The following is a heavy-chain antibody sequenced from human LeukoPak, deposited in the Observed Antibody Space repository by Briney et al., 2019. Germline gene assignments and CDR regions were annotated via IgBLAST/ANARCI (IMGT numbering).Heavy chain of an antibody. CDR2: IKPGGSEK. D-gene: IGHD3-22*01. V-gene: IGHV3-7*03. CDR1: GFTFSSYW. CDR3: ARQANYYYDSSGYYYFDY. Sequence: ESLRLSCAASGFTFSSYWMRWVRQAPGKGLEGVANIKPGGSEKKYVDSVKGRFTISRDNAENSLCLQMNSLRAEDTAVYYCARQANYYYDSSGYYYFDYWGQGTLVTVSS. J-gene: IGHJ4*02.